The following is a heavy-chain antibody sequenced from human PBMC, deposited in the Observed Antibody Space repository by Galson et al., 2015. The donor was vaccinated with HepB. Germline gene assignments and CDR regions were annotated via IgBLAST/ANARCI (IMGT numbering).Heavy chain of an antibody. D-gene: IGHD5-24*01. V-gene: IGHV3-7*01. J-gene: IGHJ4*02. CDR2: IKGDGSEK. Sequence: SLRLSCAASGFTFNNFWMSWVRQVPGKGLEWVANIKGDGSEKHYVDSVKGRFTISRDNAMNSLYLQMDSLRGEDTAVYYCARDPVRGDGWSWDYWGQGTLVTVSS. CDR3: ARDPVRGDGWSWDY. CDR1: GFTFNNFW.